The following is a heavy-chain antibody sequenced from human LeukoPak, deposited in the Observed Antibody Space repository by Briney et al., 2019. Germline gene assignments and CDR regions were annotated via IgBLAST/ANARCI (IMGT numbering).Heavy chain of an antibody. Sequence: PGGSLRLSCAASGFTFDDYAMHWVRQAPGKGLEWVSGISWNSGNIGYADSVKGRLTISRDNAKNSLYLQMNSLRAEDTALFYCAKVRGGELLAAFDIWGQGTMVTVSS. D-gene: IGHD1-26*01. V-gene: IGHV3-9*01. CDR2: ISWNSGNI. CDR1: GFTFDDYA. J-gene: IGHJ3*02. CDR3: AKVRGGELLAAFDI.